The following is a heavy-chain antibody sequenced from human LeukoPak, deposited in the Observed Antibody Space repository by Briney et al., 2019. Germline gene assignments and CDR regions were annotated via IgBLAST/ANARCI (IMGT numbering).Heavy chain of an antibody. CDR2: INPNSGGT. CDR1: GYTFTGYY. V-gene: IGHV1-2*02. Sequence: ASVKVSCKASGYTFTGYYMHWVRQAPGQGLEWMGWINPNSGGTNYAQKFQGRVTMTRDTSISTAYMELSRLRSDDTAVYYCAIEGYCSSTSSYGGSDYFDYWGQGTLVTVSS. J-gene: IGHJ4*02. CDR3: AIEGYCSSTSSYGGSDYFDY. D-gene: IGHD2-2*01.